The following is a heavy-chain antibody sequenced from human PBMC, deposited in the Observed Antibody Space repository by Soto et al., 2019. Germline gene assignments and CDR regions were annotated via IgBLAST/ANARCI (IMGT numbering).Heavy chain of an antibody. D-gene: IGHD3-10*01. V-gene: IGHV1-24*01. CDR1: GYTLTELS. Sequence: RASVKVSCKVSGYTLTELSMHWVRQAPGKGLEWMGGFDPEDGETIYAQKFQGRVTMTEDTSTDTAYMELSSLRSEDTAVYYCATGYYYGSGSASLAYYFDYWGQGTLVTVSS. CDR2: FDPEDGET. CDR3: ATGYYYGSGSASLAYYFDY. J-gene: IGHJ4*02.